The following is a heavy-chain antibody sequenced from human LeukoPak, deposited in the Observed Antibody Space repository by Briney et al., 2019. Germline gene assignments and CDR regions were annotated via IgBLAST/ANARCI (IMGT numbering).Heavy chain of an antibody. Sequence: PGGSLRLSCAASGFTFSDYYMSWIRQAPGKGLEWVSYISSSGSTIYYADSVKGRFTISRDNAKNSLYLQMNSLRAEDTAVYYCARSMIAVADDAFDIWGQGTMVTVSS. CDR3: ARSMIAVADDAFDI. J-gene: IGHJ3*02. D-gene: IGHD6-19*01. CDR2: ISSSGSTI. CDR1: GFTFSDYY. V-gene: IGHV3-11*01.